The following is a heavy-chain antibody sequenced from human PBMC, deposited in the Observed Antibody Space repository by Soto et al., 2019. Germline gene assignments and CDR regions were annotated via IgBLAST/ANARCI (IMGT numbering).Heavy chain of an antibody. CDR3: GKDIAFKPNGPMAAVGVDY. J-gene: IGHJ4*02. CDR1: GYTFRNYG. D-gene: IGHD2-8*01. Sequence: GGSLRLSCAASGYTFRNYGMHWVRQAPGKGLEWVAMISFDRSEESYTDAVKGRFTLSRDNSKNTLYLQMTSLRAEDTALYYCGKDIAFKPNGPMAAVGVDYWGPGTLVTVSS. CDR2: ISFDRSEE. V-gene: IGHV3-30*18.